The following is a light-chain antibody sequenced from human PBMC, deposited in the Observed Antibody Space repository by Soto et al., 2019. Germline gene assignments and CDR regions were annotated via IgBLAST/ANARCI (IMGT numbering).Light chain of an antibody. J-gene: IGKJ1*01. CDR2: GTS. CDR1: QNVRDIY. CDR3: QQYDGSQWS. Sequence: EIVLRQSQGPLPLSPGERAPSSCRPSQNVRDIYLSWYQQHPGQAPRLLIYGTSKRATDIPDRFSGSGSGTDFTLTITRLEPEDFAIYYCQQYDGSQWSFGQGTKVDIK. V-gene: IGKV3-20*01.